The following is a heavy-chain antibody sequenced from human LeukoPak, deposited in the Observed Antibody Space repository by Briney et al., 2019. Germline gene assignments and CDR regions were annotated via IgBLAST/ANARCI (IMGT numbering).Heavy chain of an antibody. CDR1: GYSFINFG. CDR2: ISAYNHNT. D-gene: IGHD3-10*01. CDR3: ARDRTMVRGVSGY. J-gene: IGHJ4*02. V-gene: IGHV1-18*01. Sequence: ASVKVSCKASGYSFINFGLSWVRQAPGQGLEWMGWISAYNHNTNYAQKLQGRVTMTTDTSTSTAYMELRSLRSDDTAVYYCARDRTMVRGVSGYWGQGTLVTVSS.